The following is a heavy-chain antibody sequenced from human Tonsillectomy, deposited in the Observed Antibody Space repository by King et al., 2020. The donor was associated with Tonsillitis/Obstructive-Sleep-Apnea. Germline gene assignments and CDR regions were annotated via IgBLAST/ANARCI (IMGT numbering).Heavy chain of an antibody. CDR2: IHYSGST. D-gene: IGHD6-6*01. Sequence: VQLQESGPGLVKPSQTLSLTCTVSGGSISSGDYYWSWIRQHPGKGLEWIGYIHYSGSTYYNPSLKSRVTISVDTSKNQFSLKLSPVTAADTAVYYCARTRPTRASRPDYFYYMDVWGKGTTVTVSS. CDR1: GGSISSGDYY. CDR3: ARTRPTRASRPDYFYYMDV. V-gene: IGHV4-31*03. J-gene: IGHJ6*03.